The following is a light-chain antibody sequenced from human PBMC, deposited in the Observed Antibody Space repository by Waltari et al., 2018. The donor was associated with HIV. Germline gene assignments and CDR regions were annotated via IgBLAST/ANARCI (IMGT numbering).Light chain of an antibody. J-gene: IGLJ2*01. Sequence: QLVLTQSPSASASLGASVKLTCTLSSGHSRHVIAWHQQQPKKGPRYLMKLNSDGSHFNGDGIPDRFSGSSSGAERYLTISRLQSEDEADYYCQTWGTGIVVFGGGTKLTVL. CDR2: LNSDGSH. CDR1: SGHSRHV. V-gene: IGLV4-69*01. CDR3: QTWGTGIVV.